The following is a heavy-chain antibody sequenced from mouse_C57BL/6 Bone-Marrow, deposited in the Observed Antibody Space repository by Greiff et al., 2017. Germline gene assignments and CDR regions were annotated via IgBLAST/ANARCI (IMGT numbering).Heavy chain of an antibody. J-gene: IGHJ1*03. CDR3: ARYDSYWYFDV. D-gene: IGHD2-4*01. CDR1: GYTFTNYW. V-gene: IGHV1-63*01. Sequence: VQLQQSGAELVRPGTSVKMSCKASGYTFTNYWIGWAKQRPGHGLEWIGDIYPGGGYTNYNEKFKGKATLTADKSSSTAYMQFSSLTSEDSAIYDCARYDSYWYFDVWGTGTTVTVSS. CDR2: IYPGGGYT.